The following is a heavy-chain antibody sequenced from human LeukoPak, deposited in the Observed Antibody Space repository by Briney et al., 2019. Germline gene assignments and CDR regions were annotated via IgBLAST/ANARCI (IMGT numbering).Heavy chain of an antibody. CDR1: GGSISSDDYY. CDR3: ARESPLLNWAPIDY. J-gene: IGHJ4*02. Sequence: PSETLSLTCTVSGGSISSDDYYWSWIRQPPGKGLEWIGYIYYSGSTYYNPSLKSRVTISVDTSKNQFSLKLSSVTAADTAVYYCARESPLLNWAPIDYWGQGTLVTVSS. D-gene: IGHD7-27*01. V-gene: IGHV4-30-4*01. CDR2: IYYSGST.